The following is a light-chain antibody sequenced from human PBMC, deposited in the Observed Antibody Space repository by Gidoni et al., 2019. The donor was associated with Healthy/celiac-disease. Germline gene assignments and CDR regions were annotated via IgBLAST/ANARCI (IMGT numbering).Light chain of an antibody. CDR3: HQSSSFLWT. CDR1: QSIGSS. CDR2: YAS. Sequence: EIVLTQSPDFHSVTPKEKVTITCRARQSIGSSLHWYQQKPDQSPKLLIKYASQSISGVASRFRGSGSGTDFTLTINSLEAEDAATYYCHQSSSFLWTFGQGTKVEIK. J-gene: IGKJ1*01. V-gene: IGKV6-21*02.